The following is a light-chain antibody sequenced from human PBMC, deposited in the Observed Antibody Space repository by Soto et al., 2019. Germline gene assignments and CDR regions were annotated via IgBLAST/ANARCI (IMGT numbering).Light chain of an antibody. J-gene: IGLJ1*01. CDR3: ATWDDSLSAYV. CDR2: TNN. V-gene: IGLV1-44*01. CDR1: SSNIGNNL. Sequence: QSVLTHPPSASGTPWHRVTISFSGSSSNIGNNLVSWYQQLPGAAPKLLIHTNNQRPSGVPDRFSGSKSGSSASLAISGLQSEDEADYCCATWDDSLSAYVFGSGTKVTVL.